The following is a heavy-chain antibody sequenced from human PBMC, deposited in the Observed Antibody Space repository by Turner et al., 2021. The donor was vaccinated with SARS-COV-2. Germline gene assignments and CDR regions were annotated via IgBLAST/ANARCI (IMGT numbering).Heavy chain of an antibody. D-gene: IGHD7-27*01. CDR3: VRDRPRPGDRDALDI. CDR1: GFTFNTYA. V-gene: IGHV3-23*01. CDR2: VSGLGDTR. J-gene: IGHJ3*02. Sequence: EVQVLESGGGLAQPGGSLRLSCAASGFTFNTYAMSWVRQAPGKGLVWVSVVSGLGDTRFYADSVRGRFTISRDNTKNRVDLQMNSLRPDDTALYYCVRDRPRPGDRDALDIWGQGTMVTVSS.